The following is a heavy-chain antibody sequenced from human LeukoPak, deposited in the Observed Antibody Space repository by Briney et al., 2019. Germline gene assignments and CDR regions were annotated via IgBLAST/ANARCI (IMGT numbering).Heavy chain of an antibody. V-gene: IGHV4-34*01. CDR1: GGSFSGYY. CDR2: IYYSGST. Sequence: SETLSLTCAVYGGSFSGYYWSWIRQPPGKGLEWIGSIYYSGSTYYNPSLKSRVTISVDTSKNQFPLKLSSVTAADTAVYYCARAHYDFWSGYYTFDYWGQGTLVTVSS. D-gene: IGHD3-3*01. J-gene: IGHJ4*02. CDR3: ARAHYDFWSGYYTFDY.